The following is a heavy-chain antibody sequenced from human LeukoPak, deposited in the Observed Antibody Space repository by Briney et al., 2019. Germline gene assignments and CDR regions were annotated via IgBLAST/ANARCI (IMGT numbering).Heavy chain of an antibody. J-gene: IGHJ4*02. V-gene: IGHV3-23*01. CDR2: ISGSGGST. D-gene: IGHD3-3*01. Sequence: GGSLRLSCAASGFTFSSYAMSWVRQAPGKGLEWVSAISGSGGSTYYADSVKGRFTISRDNAKNSLYLQMNSLRAEDTAVYYCARDLDYDFWSGYYPYWGQGTLVTVSS. CDR3: ARDLDYDFWSGYYPY. CDR1: GFTFSSYA.